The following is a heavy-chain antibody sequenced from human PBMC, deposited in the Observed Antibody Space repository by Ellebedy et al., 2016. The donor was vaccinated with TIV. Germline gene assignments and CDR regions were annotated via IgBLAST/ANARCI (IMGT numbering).Heavy chain of an antibody. CDR2: INPNSGGT. D-gene: IGHD5-18*01. CDR1: GYTFTAYY. V-gene: IGHV1-2*02. J-gene: IGHJ6*02. Sequence: AASVKVSCKASGYTFTAYYMHWVRQAPGQGLEWMGWINPNSGGTNYAQKFQGRVTMTRDTSISTTYMELRSLTSDDTAVYYCSRERDASMASYYYYGLDVWGQGTTVTVSS. CDR3: SRERDASMASYYYYGLDV.